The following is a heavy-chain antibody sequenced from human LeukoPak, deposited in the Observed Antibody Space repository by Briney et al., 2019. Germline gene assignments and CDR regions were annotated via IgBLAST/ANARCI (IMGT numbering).Heavy chain of an antibody. V-gene: IGHV3-69-1*01. Sequence: GGSLRLSCAASGFTVSSYYMNWVRQAPGKGLEWVSSIISSSYIYYADSVKGRFTISRDNAKNSLYLQMNSLRAEDTAVYYCARDSDTAMVSFDYWGQGTLVTVSS. CDR3: ARDSDTAMVSFDY. CDR1: GFTVSSYY. J-gene: IGHJ4*02. CDR2: IISSSYI. D-gene: IGHD5-18*01.